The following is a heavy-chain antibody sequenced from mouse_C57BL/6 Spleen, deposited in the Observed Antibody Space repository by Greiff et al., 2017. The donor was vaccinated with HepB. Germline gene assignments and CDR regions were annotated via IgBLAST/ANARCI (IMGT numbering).Heavy chain of an antibody. V-gene: IGHV1-54*01. Sequence: VKLQQSGAELVRPGTSVKVSCKASGYAFTNYLIEWVKQRPGQGLEWIGVINPGSGGTNYNEKFKGKATLTADKSSSTAYMQLSSLTSEDSAVYFCARDDGYYGYFDVWGTGTTVTVSS. D-gene: IGHD2-3*01. CDR3: ARDDGYYGYFDV. CDR1: GYAFTNYL. J-gene: IGHJ1*03. CDR2: INPGSGGT.